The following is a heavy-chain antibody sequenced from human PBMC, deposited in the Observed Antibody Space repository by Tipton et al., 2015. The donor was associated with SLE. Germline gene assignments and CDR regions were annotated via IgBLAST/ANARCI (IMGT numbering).Heavy chain of an antibody. CDR3: ARVGFGEFLRNWFDP. J-gene: IGHJ5*02. Sequence: SLRLSCAASGFTVSSNYMSWVRQAPGQGLEWVSVIYSGGSTYYADAVKVRFTISRDNSKNTVYLQMNSLTAEYTAVDYCARVGFGEFLRNWFDPCGQGPLVPVSS. V-gene: IGHV3-53*01. D-gene: IGHD3-10*01. CDR1: GFTVSSNY. CDR2: IYSGGST.